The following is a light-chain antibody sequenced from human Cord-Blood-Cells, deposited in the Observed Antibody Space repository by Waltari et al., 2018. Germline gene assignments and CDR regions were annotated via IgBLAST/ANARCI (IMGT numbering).Light chain of an antibody. CDR1: SSDVGSYNL. Sequence: QSALTQPASVSGSPGQSITISCTGTSSDVGSYNLVSWYQQHPGKAPKPMIYEGSKRPPGVSNRVSGSKSGNTASLTISGLQAEDEADYYCCSYAGSSTWVFGGGTKLTVL. V-gene: IGLV2-23*01. J-gene: IGLJ3*02. CDR3: CSYAGSSTWV. CDR2: EGS.